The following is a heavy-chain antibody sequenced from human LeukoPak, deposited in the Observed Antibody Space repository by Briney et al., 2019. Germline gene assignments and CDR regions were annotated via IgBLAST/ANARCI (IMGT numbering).Heavy chain of an antibody. Sequence: PGGSLRLSCAASGFTFSSYAMSWVRQAPGKGLEWVSGINWNGGSTGYADSVKGRFTISRDNAKNSLYLQMNSLRAEDTALYYCARGYYYDSSGYYGTFDYWGQGTLVTVSS. D-gene: IGHD3-22*01. CDR3: ARGYYYDSSGYYGTFDY. J-gene: IGHJ4*02. CDR2: INWNGGST. V-gene: IGHV3-20*04. CDR1: GFTFSSYA.